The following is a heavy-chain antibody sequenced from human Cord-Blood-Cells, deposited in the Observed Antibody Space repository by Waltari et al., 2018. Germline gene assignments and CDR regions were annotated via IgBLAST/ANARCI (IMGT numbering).Heavy chain of an antibody. CDR3: ATDPLGIGAFDI. CDR1: GYPPPESS. D-gene: IGHD7-27*01. Sequence: QVQLVQSGAAVKKPGASVKVPCKVSGYPPPESSMPWVRQAPGKGLEWMGGFDPEDGETIYAQKFQGRVTMTEDTSTDTAYMELSSLRSEDTAVYYCATDPLGIGAFDIWGQGTMVTVSS. J-gene: IGHJ3*02. V-gene: IGHV1-24*01. CDR2: FDPEDGET.